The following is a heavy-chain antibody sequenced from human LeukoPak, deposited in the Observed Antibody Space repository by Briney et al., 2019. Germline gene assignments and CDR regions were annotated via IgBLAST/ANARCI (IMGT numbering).Heavy chain of an antibody. V-gene: IGHV4-59*07. CDR3: ARSIAAPGRWFDS. Sequence: SDTLSLTCNVSGGSISSYYWSWIRQPPGQGLEWIGYINYSGGTNYNPSLKSRVTISVDTSKNHFSLKLSSVTAADTALYDCARSIAAPGRWFDSWGQGTLVTVSS. CDR2: INYSGGT. J-gene: IGHJ5*01. D-gene: IGHD6-13*01. CDR1: GGSISSYY.